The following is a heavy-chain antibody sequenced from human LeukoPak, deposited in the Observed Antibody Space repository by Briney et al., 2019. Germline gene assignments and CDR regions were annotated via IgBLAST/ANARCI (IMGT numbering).Heavy chain of an antibody. D-gene: IGHD3-10*01. V-gene: IGHV3-11*04. CDR1: GFTLSDYS. CDR3: ARDWGITFDY. J-gene: IGHJ4*02. Sequence: GGSLRLSCAASGFTLSDYSMSWIRQAPGKGLECVSYIRDSGSSIYYADSVKGRFTISRDNAKNSLYLQMNSLRAEDTAVYYCARDWGITFDYWGQGTLVTVSS. CDR2: IRDSGSSI.